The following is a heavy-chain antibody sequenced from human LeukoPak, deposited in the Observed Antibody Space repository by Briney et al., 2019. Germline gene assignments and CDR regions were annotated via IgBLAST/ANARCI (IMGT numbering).Heavy chain of an antibody. V-gene: IGHV3-30*04. CDR2: ISYDGSNK. J-gene: IGHJ4*02. CDR3: ATDRLGGWGSSDH. D-gene: IGHD6-6*01. Sequence: PGGSLRLSCAASGFTFSSYVMHWVRQAPGKGLEWVAVISYDGSNKYYADSVKGRFTISRDNAKNSLYLQMNSLRADDTAVYYCATDRLGGWGSSDHWGQGTLVTVSS. CDR1: GFTFSSYV.